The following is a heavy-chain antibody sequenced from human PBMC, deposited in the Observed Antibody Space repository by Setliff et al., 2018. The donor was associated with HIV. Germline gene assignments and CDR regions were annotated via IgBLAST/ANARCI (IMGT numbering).Heavy chain of an antibody. CDR1: GASISSSTYY. CDR3: ARVTTVTSYYYYYYMDV. V-gene: IGHV4-39*07. D-gene: IGHD4-17*01. Sequence: PSETLSLTCTVSGASISSSTYYWGWIRQPPGKGLEWIGSISYTGSTYYNPSLKSRVTMSADTSKNQFSLKVTSVTAADTAVYYCARVTTVTSYYYYYYMDVWGKGTTVTVSS. CDR2: ISYTGST. J-gene: IGHJ6*03.